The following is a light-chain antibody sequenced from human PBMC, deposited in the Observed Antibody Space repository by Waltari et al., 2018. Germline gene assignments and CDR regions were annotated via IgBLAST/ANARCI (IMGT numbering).Light chain of an antibody. CDR2: KEI. Sequence: SYELTQPPSVSVSPGPTARITCSADALANKSASWFQQKAGQAPILVIYKEIERPSGVSDRFSGSSSGTTVTLTINGVQAEDEADYYCQSTDRSGYSWVFAGGTKLTVL. CDR1: ALANKS. V-gene: IGLV3-25*03. J-gene: IGLJ3*02. CDR3: QSTDRSGYSWV.